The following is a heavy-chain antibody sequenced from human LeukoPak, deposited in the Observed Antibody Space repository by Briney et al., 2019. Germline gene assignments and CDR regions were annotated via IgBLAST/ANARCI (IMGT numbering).Heavy chain of an antibody. Sequence: GESLKISCAASGFTFSNYAMSWVRQAPGKGLEWVSRIRGSGDDTHYADSVRGRFTISRDNSKNTLYLQMNSLRAEDTVVYFCAKGGAYCSGGSCSNFDYWGQGTLVTVSS. CDR1: GFTFSNYA. CDR3: AKGGAYCSGGSCSNFDY. J-gene: IGHJ4*02. V-gene: IGHV3-23*01. D-gene: IGHD2-15*01. CDR2: IRGSGDDT.